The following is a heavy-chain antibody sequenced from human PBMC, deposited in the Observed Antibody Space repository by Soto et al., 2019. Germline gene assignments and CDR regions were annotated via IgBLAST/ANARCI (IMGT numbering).Heavy chain of an antibody. CDR1: GFTFSSYG. CDR3: ARGYCDSSGYGL. D-gene: IGHD3-22*01. CDR2: IWYDGSNK. J-gene: IGHJ4*02. V-gene: IGHV3-33*01. Sequence: PGGSLRLSCAASGFTFSSYGMHWVRQAPGKGLEWVAVIWYDGSNKYYADSVKGRFTISRDNSKNTLYLQMNSLRAEDTAVYYCARGYCDSSGYGLWGQGTLVTVSS.